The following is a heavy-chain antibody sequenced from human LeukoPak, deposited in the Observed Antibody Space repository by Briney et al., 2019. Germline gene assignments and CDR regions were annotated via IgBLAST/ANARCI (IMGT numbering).Heavy chain of an antibody. V-gene: IGHV4-59*01. CDR1: GGSISSYY. CDR2: IYYSGST. D-gene: IGHD5-24*01. CDR3: ARDFRDGYNQGWFDP. Sequence: SETLSLTCTVSGGSISSYYWSWIRQPPGKGLEWIGYIYYSGSTNYNPSLKSRVTISVDTSKNQFSLKLSSVTAADTAVYYCARDFRDGYNQGWFDPWGQGTLVTVSS. J-gene: IGHJ5*02.